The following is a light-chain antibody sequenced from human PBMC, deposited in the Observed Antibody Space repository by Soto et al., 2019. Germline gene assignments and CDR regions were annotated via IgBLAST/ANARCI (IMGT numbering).Light chain of an antibody. V-gene: IGKV1-39*01. CDR3: QQTYSIPVT. CDR1: QTIYSY. Sequence: DIQLTQSPSSLPTSVGDRVTITCRASQTIYSYLNWYQQKPGQAPKVVIYAASTLKSGVPSRFSGSVSWTDFTLPINNLQPEGLGIYYCQQTYSIPVTFGQGTKLEIK. J-gene: IGKJ2*01. CDR2: AAS.